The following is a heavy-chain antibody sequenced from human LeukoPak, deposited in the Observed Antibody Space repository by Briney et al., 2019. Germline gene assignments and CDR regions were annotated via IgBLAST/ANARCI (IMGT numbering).Heavy chain of an antibody. J-gene: IGHJ4*02. CDR1: GFTFSSYA. Sequence: PGGSLRLSCSASGFTFSSYAMNWVRQAPGKGLEYVSAITSNGGSTYYADSVKGRFTISRDNSENTLYLQMSSRRAEDRAVYYCVKGRCSGSSCYGGDYWGQGTLVTVSS. CDR2: ITSNGGST. V-gene: IGHV3-64D*06. D-gene: IGHD2-2*01. CDR3: VKGRCSGSSCYGGDY.